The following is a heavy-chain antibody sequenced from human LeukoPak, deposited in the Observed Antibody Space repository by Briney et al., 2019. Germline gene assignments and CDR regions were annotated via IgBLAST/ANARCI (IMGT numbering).Heavy chain of an antibody. CDR2: IYTGGRA. CDR3: TRFNPTTVVTPRPSPLDAFDI. J-gene: IGHJ3*02. Sequence: PSETLSLTRTVSLGSISSYFWSWVRQPAGRGLEWIGRIYTGGRANYNPALKSRVTISVDTSKNQCSLKLSSVTAADTAVYYCTRFNPTTVVTPRPSPLDAFDIWGQGTMVTVSS. D-gene: IGHD4-23*01. CDR1: LGSISSYF. V-gene: IGHV4-4*07.